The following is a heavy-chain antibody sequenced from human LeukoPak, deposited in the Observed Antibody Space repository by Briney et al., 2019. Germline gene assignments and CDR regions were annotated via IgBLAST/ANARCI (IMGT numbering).Heavy chain of an antibody. V-gene: IGHV1-46*01. Sequence: ASVKVFCKASGYTFTSYYMHWVRQAPGQGLEWMGIINPSGGSTSYAQKFQGRVTMTRDTSTSTVYMELSSLRSEDTAVYYCARDPYSSGWYGAYYYYGMDVWGQGTTVTVSS. CDR2: INPSGGST. D-gene: IGHD6-19*01. CDR3: ARDPYSSGWYGAYYYYGMDV. J-gene: IGHJ6*02. CDR1: GYTFTSYY.